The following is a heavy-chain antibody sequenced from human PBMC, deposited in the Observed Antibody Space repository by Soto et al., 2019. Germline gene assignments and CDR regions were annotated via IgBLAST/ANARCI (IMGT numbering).Heavy chain of an antibody. CDR2: INPKSGVT. J-gene: IGHJ6*02. CDR1: GYTFTGYY. Sequence: GASVKISCKASGYTFTGYYMHWVRQAPGQVLECMVWINPKSGVTNYXXKFQGWVXXTRDASISTAXMELSXVRSDDTAVYYCARDDENGMDVWRQGTTVTVSS. CDR3: ARDDENGMDV. V-gene: IGHV1-2*04.